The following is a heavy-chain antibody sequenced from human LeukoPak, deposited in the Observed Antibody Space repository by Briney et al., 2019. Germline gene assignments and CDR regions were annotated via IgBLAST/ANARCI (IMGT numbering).Heavy chain of an antibody. CDR1: GFTLSSYS. J-gene: IGHJ4*02. D-gene: IGHD3-10*01. CDR3: ARNGSGTSYITNYVHY. Sequence: GGSLRLSCAASGFTLSSYSMNWVRQAPGKGLEWVSYISSDSRTIYYADSVKGRFTISRDNAKNSLYLQMKSLRDEDTAVYYCARNGSGTSYITNYVHYWGQGTLVTVSS. CDR2: ISSDSRTI. V-gene: IGHV3-48*02.